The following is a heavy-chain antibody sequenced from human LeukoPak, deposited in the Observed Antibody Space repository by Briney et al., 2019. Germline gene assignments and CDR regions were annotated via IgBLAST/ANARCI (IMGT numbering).Heavy chain of an antibody. V-gene: IGHV1-2*02. J-gene: IGHJ4*02. Sequence: ASVKVSCKASGYTFTDYLMHWVRQAPGQGLEWMGWINPNSGATKFAQKFQGRVTMTRDKSISTAYMELSRLRSDDTAVYYCARGSRAVIVVIGSNYFDSWGQGTLVTVSS. D-gene: IGHD2-21*01. CDR3: ARGSRAVIVVIGSNYFDS. CDR2: INPNSGAT. CDR1: GYTFTDYL.